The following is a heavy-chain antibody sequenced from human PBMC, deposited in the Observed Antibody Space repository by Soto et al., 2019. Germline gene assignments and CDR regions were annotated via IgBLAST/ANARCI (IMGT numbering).Heavy chain of an antibody. J-gene: IGHJ4*02. CDR1: GFTFSSYS. CDR3: ARSSDPSYYDFWSGYYTMGY. Sequence: GGSLRLSCAASGFTFSSYSMNWVRQAPGKGLEWVSSISSSSSYIYYADSVKGRFTISRDNAKNSLYLQMNSLRVEDTAVYYCARSSDPSYYDFWSGYYTMGYWGQGTLVTVSS. D-gene: IGHD3-3*01. V-gene: IGHV3-21*01. CDR2: ISSSSSYI.